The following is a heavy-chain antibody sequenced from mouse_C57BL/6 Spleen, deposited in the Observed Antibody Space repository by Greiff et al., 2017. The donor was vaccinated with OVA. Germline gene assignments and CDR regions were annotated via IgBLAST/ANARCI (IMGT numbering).Heavy chain of an antibody. D-gene: IGHD2-3*01. V-gene: IGHV5-4*01. J-gene: IGHJ4*01. CDR1: GFTFSSYA. CDR2: ISDGGSYT. CDR3: AREDGYYEGNAMDY. Sequence: EVQGVESGGGLVKPGGSLKLSCAASGFTFSSYAMSWVRQTPEKRLEWVATISDGGSYTYYPDNVKGRFTISRDNAKNNLYLQMSHLKSEDTAMYYCAREDGYYEGNAMDYWGQGTSVTVSS.